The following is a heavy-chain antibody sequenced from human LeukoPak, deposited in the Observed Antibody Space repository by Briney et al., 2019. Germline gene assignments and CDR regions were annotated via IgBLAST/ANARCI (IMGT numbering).Heavy chain of an antibody. Sequence: GGSLRLSCAASGFTFSSYNMNWVRQAPGKGLEWVSFISSSSSTIYYADSMKGRFTISRDSAKNSLYLQMNSLRDEDTAVYYCARNTKRYCSSTSCLIDYWGQGTLVTVSS. D-gene: IGHD2-2*01. CDR3: ARNTKRYCSSTSCLIDY. J-gene: IGHJ4*02. CDR2: ISSSSSTI. CDR1: GFTFSSYN. V-gene: IGHV3-48*02.